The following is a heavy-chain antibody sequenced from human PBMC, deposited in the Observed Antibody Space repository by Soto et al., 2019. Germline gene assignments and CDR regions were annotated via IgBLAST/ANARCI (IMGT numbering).Heavy chain of an antibody. Sequence: ASETLSLTCGVYGGSFSGYYWSWIRQPPGKGLEWIGEINHSGSTNYNPSLKSRVTISVDTSKNQFSLKLSSVTAADTAVYYCARKVITMVRGVMIRFDPWGQGTLVTVSS. D-gene: IGHD3-10*01. CDR1: GGSFSGYY. CDR3: ARKVITMVRGVMIRFDP. V-gene: IGHV4-34*01. CDR2: INHSGST. J-gene: IGHJ5*02.